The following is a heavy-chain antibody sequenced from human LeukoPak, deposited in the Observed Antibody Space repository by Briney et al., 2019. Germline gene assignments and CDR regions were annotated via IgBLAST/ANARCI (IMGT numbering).Heavy chain of an antibody. CDR2: ISSGGDSK. CDR1: GFTFSSYW. J-gene: IGHJ4*02. Sequence: PGGSLRLSCAASGFTFSSYWMHWVRQAPGKGLEWVAYISSGGDSKFYGDSVKGRFTIPRDNAKNSLYLQMNGLRVEDTAIYYCARNLYLDLQAHGYWGQGTLVTVSS. V-gene: IGHV3-48*04. CDR3: ARNLYLDLQAHGY. D-gene: IGHD4-11*01.